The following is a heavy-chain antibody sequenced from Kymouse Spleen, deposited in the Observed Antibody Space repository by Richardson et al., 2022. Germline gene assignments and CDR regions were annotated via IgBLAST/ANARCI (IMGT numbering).Heavy chain of an antibody. CDR3: ARGGRSSSAVYYYGMDV. CDR1: GGSFSGYY. V-gene: IGHV4-34*01. Sequence: QVQLQQWGAGLLKPSETLSLTCAVYGGSFSGYYWSWIRQPPGKGLEWIGEINHSGSTNYNPSLKSRVTISVDTSKNQFSLKLSSVTAADTAVYYCARGGRSSSAVYYYGMDVWGQGTTVTVSS. D-gene: IGHD6-6*01. J-gene: IGHJ6*02. CDR2: INHSGST.